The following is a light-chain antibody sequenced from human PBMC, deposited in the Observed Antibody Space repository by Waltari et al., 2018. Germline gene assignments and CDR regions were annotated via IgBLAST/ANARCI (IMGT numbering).Light chain of an antibody. Sequence: QSALTQPRSVSGSPGQSVTISCPGTSSYVGGYEHVSWYQQHPGEAPKLIIYDVSKWPSGVPDRFSGSKSGNTASLTISGLQAEDEADYYCCSYAGSYTFVFGSATQVSVL. V-gene: IGLV2-11*01. CDR3: CSYAGSYTFV. CDR2: DVS. J-gene: IGLJ1*01. CDR1: SSYVGGYEH.